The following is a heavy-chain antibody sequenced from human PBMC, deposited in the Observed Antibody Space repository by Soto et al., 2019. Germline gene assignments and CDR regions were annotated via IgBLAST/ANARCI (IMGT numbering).Heavy chain of an antibody. V-gene: IGHV4-31*03. J-gene: IGHJ4*02. CDR2: IYCSGST. CDR1: GGSISSGGYY. Sequence: PSETLSLTCTVSGGSISSGGYYWSWIRQHPGKGLEWIGYIYCSGSTYYNPSLKSRVTISVDTSKNQLSLKLSSVTAADTAVYYCARGGAVRGVIMGTFGYWGQGTLVTVSS. D-gene: IGHD3-10*01. CDR3: ARGGAVRGVIMGTFGY.